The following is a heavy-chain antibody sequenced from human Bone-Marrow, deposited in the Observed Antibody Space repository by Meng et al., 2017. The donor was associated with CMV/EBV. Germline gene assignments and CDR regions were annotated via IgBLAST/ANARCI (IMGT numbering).Heavy chain of an antibody. CDR2: ISSSSSTI. CDR3: ARDGADSIYGGKEEPDAFDI. J-gene: IGHJ3*02. D-gene: IGHD4-23*01. V-gene: IGHV3-48*04. Sequence: GESLKISCAASGFTFSSYSMNWVRQAPGKGLEWVSYISSSSSTIYDADSVKGRFNISRDNAKNSLYLQMTSLIAEGTAVYYCARDGADSIYGGKEEPDAFDIWGQGTMVTVSS. CDR1: GFTFSSYS.